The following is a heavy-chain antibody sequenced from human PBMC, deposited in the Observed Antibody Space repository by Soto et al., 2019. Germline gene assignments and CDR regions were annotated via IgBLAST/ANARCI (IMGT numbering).Heavy chain of an antibody. J-gene: IGHJ4*02. Sequence: SETLSLTCTVSGGSISSSSYYWGWIRQPPGKGLEWIGSIYYSGSTYYNPSLKSRVTISVDTSKNQFSLKLSSVTAADTAVYYCARFNWGLPDYFDYWGQGTLVTVSS. CDR2: IYYSGST. CDR1: GGSISSSSYY. D-gene: IGHD7-27*01. CDR3: ARFNWGLPDYFDY. V-gene: IGHV4-39*07.